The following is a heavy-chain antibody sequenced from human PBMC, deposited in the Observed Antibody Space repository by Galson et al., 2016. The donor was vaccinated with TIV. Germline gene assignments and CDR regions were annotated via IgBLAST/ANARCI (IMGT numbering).Heavy chain of an antibody. CDR2: FNPDSGAT. D-gene: IGHD7-27*01. J-gene: IGHJ4*02. Sequence: SVKVSCKASGDTFSSYPFNWVRQAPGQGLEWLGWFNPDSGATQYAQKFQGRVTMTRDTSISTAYMELRRLISDDTAVYYCARVNWARAFDYWGQGTQVTVSS. CDR1: GDTFSSYP. CDR3: ARVNWARAFDY. V-gene: IGHV1-2*02.